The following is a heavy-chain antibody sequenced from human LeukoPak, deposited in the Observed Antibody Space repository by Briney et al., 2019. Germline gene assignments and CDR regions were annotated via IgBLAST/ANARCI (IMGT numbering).Heavy chain of an antibody. CDR2: IRSKANSYAT. Sequence: GGSLKLSCAASGFTFSGSAMHWVRQASGKGLEWVGRIRSKANSYATAYAASVKGRFTISRDDSKSTAYLQMNSLKTEDTAVYYCTSPSSSWSFWGQGTLVTVSS. J-gene: IGHJ4*02. CDR3: TSPSSSWSF. D-gene: IGHD6-13*01. CDR1: GFTFSGSA. V-gene: IGHV3-73*01.